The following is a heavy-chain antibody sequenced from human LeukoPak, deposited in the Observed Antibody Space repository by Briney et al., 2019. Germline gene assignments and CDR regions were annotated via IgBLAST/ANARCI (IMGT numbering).Heavy chain of an antibody. CDR1: GYTFTGYY. J-gene: IGHJ4*02. CDR2: LNPNSGDT. Sequence: GASVKVSCKASGYTFTGYYMHWVRQAPGQGLEWMGWLNPNSGDTNYAQKFQGRVSMTRDTSISTAYMDLSDLRSDDTAVYYCARGRNIEMTTMSGGSGYWGQGTLVTVSS. V-gene: IGHV1-2*02. D-gene: IGHD5-24*01. CDR3: ARGRNIEMTTMSGGSGY.